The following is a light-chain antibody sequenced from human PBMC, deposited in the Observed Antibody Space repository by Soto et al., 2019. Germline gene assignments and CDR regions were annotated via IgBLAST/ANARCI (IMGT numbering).Light chain of an antibody. CDR3: QQGHSMPFT. J-gene: IGKJ3*01. CDR1: QSITNS. V-gene: IGKV1-39*01. Sequence: DIPMTQSPSSLSASVGDRVTITCRASQSITNSLNWYQHKPGKAPTLVVYAASILQSGVPSRFSGSGSGTAFTLTISSLQPEDFATYFCQQGHSMPFTFGPGTKVDIK. CDR2: AAS.